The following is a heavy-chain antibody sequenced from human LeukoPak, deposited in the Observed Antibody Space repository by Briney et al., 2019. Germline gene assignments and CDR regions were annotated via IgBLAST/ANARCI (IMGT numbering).Heavy chain of an antibody. J-gene: IGHJ4*02. V-gene: IGHV1-46*01. CDR1: GYSFTSYY. Sequence: ASVKVSCKASGYSFTSYYMHWVRQAPGQGLEWMGIINPSGGSTSYAQKFQGRVTMTRDTSTSTVYMELSSLRSEDTAVYYCARENEGDGYRGGGVSDYWGQGALVTVSS. D-gene: IGHD5-24*01. CDR3: ARENEGDGYRGGGVSDY. CDR2: INPSGGST.